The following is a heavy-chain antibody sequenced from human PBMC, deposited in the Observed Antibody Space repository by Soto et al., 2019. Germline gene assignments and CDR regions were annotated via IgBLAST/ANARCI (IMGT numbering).Heavy chain of an antibody. CDR2: INHSGST. V-gene: IGHV4-34*01. CDR1: GGSFSGYY. J-gene: IGHJ4*02. CDR3: ARRAPLMVGGVTPDY. Sequence: PSETLSLTCAVYGGSFSGYYWSWIRQPPGKGLEWIGEINHSGSTNYNPSLKSRVTISVDTSKNQFSLKLSSVTAADTAVYYCARRAPLMVGGVTPDYWGQGTLVTVSS. D-gene: IGHD3-10*01.